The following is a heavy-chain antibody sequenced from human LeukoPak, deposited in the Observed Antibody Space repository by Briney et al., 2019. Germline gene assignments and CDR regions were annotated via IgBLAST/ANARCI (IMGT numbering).Heavy chain of an antibody. J-gene: IGHJ2*01. CDR2: IIPIFGTA. V-gene: IGHV1-69*05. CDR1: GGTFSSYA. D-gene: IGHD6-13*01. CDR3: ARIKGQQLVNWYFDL. Sequence: VASVKVSCKASGGTFSSYAISWVRQAPGQGLEWMGGIIPIFGTANYAQKFQGRVTMTRDTSTSTVYMELSSLRSEDTAVYYCARIKGQQLVNWYFDLWGRGTLVTVSS.